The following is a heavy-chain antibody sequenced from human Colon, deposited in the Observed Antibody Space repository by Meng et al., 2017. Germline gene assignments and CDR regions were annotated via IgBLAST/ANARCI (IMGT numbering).Heavy chain of an antibody. CDR3: ATPGGSGWSRGFDY. CDR1: GFTFNSYA. CDR2: ISYDGSNK. V-gene: IGHV3-30*01. Sequence: GESLKISCAASGFTFNSYALHWVRQAPGKGPEWVAGISYDGSNKYYADSVKGRFTISRDDSENTLYMQMNSLRPEDTAVYYCATPGGSGWSRGFDYWGQGNLVTVSS. D-gene: IGHD6-19*01. J-gene: IGHJ4*02.